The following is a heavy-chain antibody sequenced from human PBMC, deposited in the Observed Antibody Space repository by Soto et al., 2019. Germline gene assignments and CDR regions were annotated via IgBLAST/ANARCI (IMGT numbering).Heavy chain of an antibody. D-gene: IGHD6-25*01. CDR2: IDPSDSYT. CDR3: AGHGDGNSCESD. Sequence: PGESLKISCKGSGYSFTSYWISWVRQMPGKGLEWMGRIDPSDSYTNYSPSFQGHVTISADKSISTAYLQWSSLKASDTAMYYCAGHGDGNSCESDWGRGPRVAVS. CDR1: GYSFTSYW. J-gene: IGHJ4*02. V-gene: IGHV5-10-1*01.